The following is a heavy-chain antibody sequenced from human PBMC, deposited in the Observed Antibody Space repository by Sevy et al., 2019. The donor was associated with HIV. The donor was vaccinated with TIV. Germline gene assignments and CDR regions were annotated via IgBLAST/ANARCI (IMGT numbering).Heavy chain of an antibody. CDR3: ARGRLRTDY. CDR2: ISYDGSNK. CDR1: GFTFCSYA. D-gene: IGHD5-12*01. V-gene: IGHV3-30-3*01. Sequence: GGSLRLSCAASGFTFCSYAMYWVRQAPGKGLEWVAVISYDGSNKYYADSVKGRFTISRDNSKNTLYLQMNSLRAEDTAVYYCARGRLRTDYWGQGTLVTVSS. J-gene: IGHJ4*02.